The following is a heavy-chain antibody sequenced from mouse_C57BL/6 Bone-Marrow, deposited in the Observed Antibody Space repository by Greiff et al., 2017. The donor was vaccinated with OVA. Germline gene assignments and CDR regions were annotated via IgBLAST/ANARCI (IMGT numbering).Heavy chain of an antibody. V-gene: IGHV1-80*01. D-gene: IGHD1-3*01. Sequence: LVESGAELVKPGASVKISCKASGYAFSSYWMNWVKQRPGKGLEWIGQIYPGDGDTNYNGKFKGKATLTADKSSSTAYMQLSSLTSEDSAVYFCARELTGGLVDYWGQGTTLTVSS. CDR1: GYAFSSYW. J-gene: IGHJ2*01. CDR2: IYPGDGDT. CDR3: ARELTGGLVDY.